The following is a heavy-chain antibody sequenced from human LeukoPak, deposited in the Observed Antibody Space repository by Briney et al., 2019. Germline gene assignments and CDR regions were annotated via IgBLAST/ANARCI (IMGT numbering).Heavy chain of an antibody. Sequence: SETLSLTCTVSGGSISSSSYYWSWIRQPPGKGLEWIGYIYYSGSTNYNPSLKSRVTISVDTSKNQFSLKLSSVTAADTAVYYCARVAPTAYYYDRPWHFDLWGRGTLVTVSS. CDR1: GGSISSSSYY. J-gene: IGHJ2*01. CDR3: ARVAPTAYYYDRPWHFDL. D-gene: IGHD3-22*01. CDR2: IYYSGST. V-gene: IGHV4-61*01.